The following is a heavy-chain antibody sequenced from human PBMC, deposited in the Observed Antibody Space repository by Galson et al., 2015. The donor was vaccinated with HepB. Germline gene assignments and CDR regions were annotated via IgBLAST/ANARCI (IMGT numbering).Heavy chain of an antibody. J-gene: IGHJ5*02. Sequence: SLRLSCAASGFTFSSYWMHWVRQAPGKGLVWVSRINSDGSSTSYADSVKGRFTISRDNAKNSLYLQMNSLRAEDTAVYYWASLVHLVQQEKNWFDPWGQGTLVTVSS. CDR1: GFTFSSYW. D-gene: IGHD1-1*01. CDR3: ASLVHLVQQEKNWFDP. CDR2: INSDGSST. V-gene: IGHV3-74*01.